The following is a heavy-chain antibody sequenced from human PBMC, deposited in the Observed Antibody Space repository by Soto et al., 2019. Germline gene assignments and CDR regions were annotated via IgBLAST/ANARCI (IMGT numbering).Heavy chain of an antibody. CDR3: ARHYSSYNWFDP. D-gene: IGHD2-21*01. V-gene: IGHV5-10-1*01. J-gene: IGHJ5*02. CDR1: GYSFTSYW. Sequence: PGESLKISCKGSGYSFTSYWISWVRQMPGKGLEWMGRIDPSDSYTNYSPSFQGHVTISADKSISTAYLQWSSLKASDTAMYYCARHYSSYNWFDPWGQGTLVTVSS. CDR2: IDPSDSYT.